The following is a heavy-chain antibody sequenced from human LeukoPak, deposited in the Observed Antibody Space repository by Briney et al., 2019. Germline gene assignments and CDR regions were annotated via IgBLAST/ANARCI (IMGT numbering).Heavy chain of an antibody. D-gene: IGHD1-14*01. V-gene: IGHV1-2*02. J-gene: IGHJ3*02. Sequence: ASVKVSCKASGYSFTDYYIHWVRQAPGQGLEWMGWINPNSGGTNYAQMFQGRVTMTWDTSISTAYMELSSLRSEDTAVYYCARARTTDAFDIWGQGTMVTVSS. CDR1: GYSFTDYY. CDR3: ARARTTDAFDI. CDR2: INPNSGGT.